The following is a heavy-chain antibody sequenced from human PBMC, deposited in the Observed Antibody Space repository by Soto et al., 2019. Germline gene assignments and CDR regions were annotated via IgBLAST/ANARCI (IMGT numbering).Heavy chain of an antibody. V-gene: IGHV4-31*03. CDR3: PRGEGGAAGLDY. J-gene: IGHJ4*02. CDR2: IYYSGSS. CDR1: GGSINRPGYY. Sequence: SETLSLTCTVSGGSINRPGYYWTWSRPHPGKGLEYIGYIYYSGSSYYNPSLKSRVTISLDTSQNQFSLKLTSVTAADTAVYYCPRGEGGAAGLDYWGQG. D-gene: IGHD6-13*01.